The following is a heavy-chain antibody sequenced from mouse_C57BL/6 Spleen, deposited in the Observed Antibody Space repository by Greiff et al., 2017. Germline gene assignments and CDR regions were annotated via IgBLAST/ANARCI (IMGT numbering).Heavy chain of an antibody. D-gene: IGHD4-1*01. CDR3: ARFPGGYAMDY. Sequence: QVQLQQPGAELVRPGSSVKLSCKASGYTFTSYWMDWVKQRPGQGLEWIGNIYPSDSETHYNQKFKDKATLTVDKSSSTAYMPLSSLTSEDSAVYYCARFPGGYAMDYWGQGTSVTVSS. J-gene: IGHJ4*01. CDR2: IYPSDSET. V-gene: IGHV1-61*01. CDR1: GYTFTSYW.